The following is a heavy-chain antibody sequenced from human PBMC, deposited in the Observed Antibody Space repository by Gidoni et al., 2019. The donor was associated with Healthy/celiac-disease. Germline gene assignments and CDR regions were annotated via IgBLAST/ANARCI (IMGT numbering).Heavy chain of an antibody. J-gene: IGHJ4*02. Sequence: QVQLVESGGGVVQPGRSLRLSCAASGFTFSGYGMHWVRQAPGKGLEWVAVISYDGSNKYYADSVKGRFTISRDNSKNTLYLQMNSLRAEDTAVYYCAKDLGGYSGYDNGGQGTLVTVSS. CDR3: AKDLGGYSGYDN. V-gene: IGHV3-30*18. D-gene: IGHD5-12*01. CDR1: GFTFSGYG. CDR2: ISYDGSNK.